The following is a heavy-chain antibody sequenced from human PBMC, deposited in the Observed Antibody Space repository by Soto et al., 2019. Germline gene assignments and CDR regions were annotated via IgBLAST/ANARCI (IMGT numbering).Heavy chain of an antibody. CDR1: GGSISSSSYY. J-gene: IGHJ4*02. V-gene: IGHV4-39*01. CDR2: IYYSGST. D-gene: IGHD1-26*01. CDR3: ARHGLSRDSGSYLRY. Sequence: SETLSLTCTVSGGSISSSSYYWGWIRQPPGKGLEWIGSIYYSGSTYYNPSLKSRVTISVDTSKNQFSPKLSSVTAADTAVYYCARHGLSRDSGSYLRYWGQGTLVTVSS.